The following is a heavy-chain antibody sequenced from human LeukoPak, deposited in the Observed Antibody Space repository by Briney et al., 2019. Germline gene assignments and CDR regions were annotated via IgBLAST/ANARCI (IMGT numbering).Heavy chain of an antibody. CDR1: GFTFSSHV. D-gene: IGHD4-17*01. CDR2: ISNSGDST. Sequence: PGGSLRLSCAASGFTFSSHVMSWVRQAPGKGLEWVSGISNSGDSTSYADSVKGRLTISRDNSKSTLHLQMNSLGAEDTAVYYCASTGYGVRDYWGQGTLVTVSS. J-gene: IGHJ4*02. CDR3: ASTGYGVRDY. V-gene: IGHV3-23*01.